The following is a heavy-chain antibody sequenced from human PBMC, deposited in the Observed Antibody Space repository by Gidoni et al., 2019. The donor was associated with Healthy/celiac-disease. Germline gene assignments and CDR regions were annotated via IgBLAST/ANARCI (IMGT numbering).Heavy chain of an antibody. D-gene: IGHD2-15*01. V-gene: IGHV4-38-2*01. CDR3: ARGGGVG. CDR2: IYHSGST. CDR1: GYSISSGYY. Sequence: QVQLQESGPGLVKPSETLSLTCAVSGYSISSGYYWGWIRQPPGKGRVWIGSIYHSGSTYYNPSLKSRVTISVDTSKNQFSRKLSSVTAADTAVYYGARGGGVGWGQGTLVTVSS. J-gene: IGHJ4*02.